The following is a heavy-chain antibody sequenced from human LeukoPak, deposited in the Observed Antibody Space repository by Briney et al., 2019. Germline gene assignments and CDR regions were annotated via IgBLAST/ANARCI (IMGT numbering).Heavy chain of an antibody. V-gene: IGHV4-59*01. CDR3: ASFDYGDFWYFDI. CDR2: IYHSGST. CDR1: GGSISAFY. D-gene: IGHD4-17*01. Sequence: SETLSLTCTVSGGSISAFYWSWIRQPPGKGLEWIGNIYHSGSTNYNPSLKSRVIMSVDTSKKYFSLKLSSVTGADTAVYYCASFDYGDFWYFDIWGRGALATVSS. J-gene: IGHJ2*01.